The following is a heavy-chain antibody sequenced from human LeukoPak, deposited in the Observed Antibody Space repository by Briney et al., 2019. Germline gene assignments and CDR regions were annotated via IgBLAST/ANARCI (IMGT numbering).Heavy chain of an antibody. J-gene: IGHJ4*02. CDR1: GGTFSSYT. CDR2: IIPILGIA. D-gene: IGHD3-3*01. CDR3: ARVNKGDFWSGYSDY. Sequence: SVKVSCKASGGTFSSYTISWVRQAPGQGLEWMGRIIPILGIANYAQKFQGRVTITADKSTSTAYMELSSLRSEDTAVYYCARVNKGDFWSGYSDYWGQGTLVTVSS. V-gene: IGHV1-69*02.